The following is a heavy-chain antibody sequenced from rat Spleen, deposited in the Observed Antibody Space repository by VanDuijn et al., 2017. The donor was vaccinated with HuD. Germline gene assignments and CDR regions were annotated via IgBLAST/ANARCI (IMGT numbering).Heavy chain of an antibody. CDR1: GYSITSTYR. CDR3: ATGPRILRLDWFAY. CDR2: INSAGST. J-gene: IGHJ3*01. V-gene: IGHV3-3*01. Sequence: EVQLQESGPGLVKPSQSLSLTCSVTGYSITSTYRWNWIRKFPGNNMEWMGYINSAGSTNYNPSLISRISITRDTSKNQFFLQVNSVTTEDTATYYGATGPRILRLDWFAYWGQGTLVTVSS. D-gene: IGHD1-6*01.